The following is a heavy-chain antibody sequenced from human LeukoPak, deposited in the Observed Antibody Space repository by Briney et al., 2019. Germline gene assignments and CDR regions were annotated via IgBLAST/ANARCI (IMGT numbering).Heavy chain of an antibody. CDR2: IYYSGST. CDR1: GGSISSGGYY. J-gene: IGHJ3*02. CDR3: ASSPPTYYYDSSGYDSAFDI. D-gene: IGHD3-22*01. Sequence: PSETLSLTCTVSGGSISSGGYYWSCIRQHPGKGLEWIGYIYYSGSTYYNPSLKSRVTISVDTSKNQFSLKLSSVTAADTAVYYCASSPPTYYYDSSGYDSAFDIWGQGTMVTVSS. V-gene: IGHV4-31*03.